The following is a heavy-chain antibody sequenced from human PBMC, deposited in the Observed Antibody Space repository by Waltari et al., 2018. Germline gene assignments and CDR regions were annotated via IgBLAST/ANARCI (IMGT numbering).Heavy chain of an antibody. CDR3: ARDLGKWDPTGAFDI. CDR1: GFTFTSSA. D-gene: IGHD1-26*01. CDR2: IVVGSGNT. J-gene: IGHJ3*02. Sequence: QMQLVQSGPEVKKPGTSVKVSCKASGFTFTSSAVQWVRQARGQRLEWIGWIVVGSGNTNYAQKFQERVTITRDMSTSTAYMELSSLRAEDTAVYYCARDLGKWDPTGAFDIWGQGTMVTVSS. V-gene: IGHV1-58*01.